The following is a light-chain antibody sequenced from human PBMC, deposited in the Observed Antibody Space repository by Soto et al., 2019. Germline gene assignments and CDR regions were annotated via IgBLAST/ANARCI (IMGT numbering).Light chain of an antibody. CDR1: QDIKNY. J-gene: IGKJ4*01. V-gene: IGKV1-33*01. CDR3: QQYDNLPLT. CDR2: DAS. Sequence: IQMPQSPSSLSASVGDRVTITCQASQDIKNYLNWYQQKSGKAPKLLIYDASDLETGVPSRFSGSGSGTDFTFTINSLQPEDIATYYCQQYDNLPLTFGGGTKVDNK.